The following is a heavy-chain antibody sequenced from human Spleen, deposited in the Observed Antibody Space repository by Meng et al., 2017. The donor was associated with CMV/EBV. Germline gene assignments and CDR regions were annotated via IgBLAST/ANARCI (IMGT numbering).Heavy chain of an antibody. J-gene: IGHJ4*02. D-gene: IGHD3-3*01. CDR1: GDSISSSTYF. V-gene: IGHV4-39*07. Sequence: SETLSLTCTVSGDSISSSTYFWGWIRQPPGKGLDWIGSIYYSGITYYNPSLKSRVTISVDTSKNQFSLKLSSVTAADTAVYYCARDDSYDFWSGYYPNYFDYWGQGTLVTVSS. CDR3: ARDDSYDFWSGYYPNYFDY. CDR2: IYYSGIT.